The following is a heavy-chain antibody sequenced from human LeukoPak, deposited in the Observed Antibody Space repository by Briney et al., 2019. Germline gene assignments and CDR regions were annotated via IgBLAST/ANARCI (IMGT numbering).Heavy chain of an antibody. CDR2: ISGSGGSP. D-gene: IGHD3-22*01. Sequence: GGSLRLSCAASGFTFSSYAMSWVRQAPGKGLEWVSAISGSGGSPYYADSVKGRFTISRDNSKNTLYLQMNSLRAEDTAVYYCARALPVDSSGLVVDYWGQGTLVTVSS. J-gene: IGHJ4*02. CDR3: ARALPVDSSGLVVDY. CDR1: GFTFSSYA. V-gene: IGHV3-23*01.